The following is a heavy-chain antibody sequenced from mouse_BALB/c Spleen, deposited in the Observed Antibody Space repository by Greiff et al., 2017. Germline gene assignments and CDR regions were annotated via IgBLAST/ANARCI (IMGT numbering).Heavy chain of an antibody. CDR3: ARDDYCSNYDAMDY. V-gene: IGHV3-6*02. J-gene: IGHJ4*01. CDR1: GYSITSGYY. CDR2: ISYDGSN. Sequence: EVQLQQSGPGLVKPSQSLSLTCSVTGYSITSGYYWNWIRQFPGNKLEWMGYISYDGSNNYNPSLKNRISITRDTSKNQFFLKLNSVTTEDTATYYCARDDYCSNYDAMDYWGPGTSVTVSS. D-gene: IGHD2-5*01.